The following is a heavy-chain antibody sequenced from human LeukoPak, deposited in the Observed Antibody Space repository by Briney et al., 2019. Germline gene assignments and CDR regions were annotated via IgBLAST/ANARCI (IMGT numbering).Heavy chain of an antibody. D-gene: IGHD3-22*01. J-gene: IGHJ6*02. Sequence: GSSVKVSCKASGGTFSSYAINWVRQATGQGLEWMGWMNPNSGNTGYAQKFQGRVTMTRNTSISTAYMELSSLRSEDTAVYYCARAYYYDSSGYYYYYYGMDVWGQGTTVTVSS. CDR3: ARAYYYDSSGYYYYYYGMDV. CDR1: GGTFSSYA. CDR2: MNPNSGNT. V-gene: IGHV1-8*02.